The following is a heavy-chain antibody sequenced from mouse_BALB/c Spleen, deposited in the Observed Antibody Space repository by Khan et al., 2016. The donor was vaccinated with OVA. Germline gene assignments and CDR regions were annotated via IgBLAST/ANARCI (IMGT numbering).Heavy chain of an antibody. CDR2: IYPGGDTT. CDR1: GYTFTDYV. J-gene: IGHJ3*01. V-gene: IGHV1-77*01. Sequence: QVQLQQSGPELVKPGASVKMSCKASGYTFTDYVMNWVKQRNGQGLEWIGQIYPGGDTTYYNEKFKGKATLTADRSSSTAYMQLSNLTSEDSAVYFWARAGWDGFAYWGQGTLVTVSA. D-gene: IGHD4-1*01. CDR3: ARAGWDGFAY.